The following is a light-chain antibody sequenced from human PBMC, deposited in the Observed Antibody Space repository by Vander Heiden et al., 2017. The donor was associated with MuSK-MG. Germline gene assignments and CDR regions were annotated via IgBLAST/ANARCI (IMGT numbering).Light chain of an antibody. CDR2: HVT. V-gene: IGLV2-14*03. Sequence: QSVLPPPVAVSGSPGQSTTIPWSGTALDLGGCNFVSWYLHYPGRLPRLLFHHVTMRPSGVSGRFSGSKSGDTASPTISDRKPEDGALYFCASDSTMAHLVFGTGTTLTVL. J-gene: IGLJ1*01. CDR1: ALDLGGCNF. CDR3: ASDSTMAHLV.